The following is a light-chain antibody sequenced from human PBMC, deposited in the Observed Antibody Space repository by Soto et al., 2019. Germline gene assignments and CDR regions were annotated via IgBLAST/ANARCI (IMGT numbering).Light chain of an antibody. J-gene: IGLJ3*02. CDR2: INYDGTH. Sequence: QAVVTQSPSASASLGASVKLTCTLSSGYSTYAIAWHPQQSEKGPRFLMKINYDGTHSKGDGFFDRFSGSSSGAERHLTISSLPADEEDDYYCQSLGTGIQVFGGGTKVTVL. V-gene: IGLV4-69*01. CDR1: SGYSTYA. CDR3: QSLGTGIQV.